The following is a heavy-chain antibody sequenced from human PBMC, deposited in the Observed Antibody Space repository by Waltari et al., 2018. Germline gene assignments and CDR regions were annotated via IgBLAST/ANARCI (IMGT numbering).Heavy chain of an antibody. CDR2: ISGSGGST. CDR1: GFTFSSYA. CDR3: AKDRVGGIAARPPLYYYYMDV. V-gene: IGHV3-23*01. D-gene: IGHD6-6*01. Sequence: EVQLLESGGGLVQPGGSLRLSCAASGFTFSSYAMSWVRQAPGKGLEWVSAISGSGGSTYYADSVKGRFTISRDNSKNTLYLQMNSLRAEDTAVYYCAKDRVGGIAARPPLYYYYMDVWGKGTTVTISS. J-gene: IGHJ6*03.